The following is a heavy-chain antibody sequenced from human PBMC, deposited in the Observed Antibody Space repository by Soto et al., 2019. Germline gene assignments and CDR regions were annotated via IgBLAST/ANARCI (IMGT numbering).Heavy chain of an antibody. J-gene: IGHJ5*02. CDR3: ARGLRPRFYYGSGTNGFDP. CDR1: GYTFRSYD. Sequence: QVQLVQSGAEVKKPGASVKVSCKASGYTFRSYDINWVRQATGQGLEWMGWMNPDSGNTAYAQKFQGRVNMTRNTSISTASMELSNLRSEDTAVYYCARGLRPRFYYGSGTNGFDPWGQGTLVTVSS. V-gene: IGHV1-8*01. D-gene: IGHD3-10*01. CDR2: MNPDSGNT.